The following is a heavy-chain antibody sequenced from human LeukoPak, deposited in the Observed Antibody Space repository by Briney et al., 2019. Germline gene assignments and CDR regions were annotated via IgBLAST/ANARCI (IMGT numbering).Heavy chain of an antibody. J-gene: IGHJ3*02. CDR2: IYYSGST. Sequence: SETLSLTCTVSGGSFSSSSYYWGWIRQPPGKGLGWIGSIYYSGSTYYNPSLKSRVTISVDTSKNQFSLKLSSVTAADTAVYYCARDYSSGWYFDAFDIWGQGTMVTVSS. CDR3: ARDYSSGWYFDAFDI. D-gene: IGHD6-19*01. V-gene: IGHV4-39*07. CDR1: GGSFSSSSYY.